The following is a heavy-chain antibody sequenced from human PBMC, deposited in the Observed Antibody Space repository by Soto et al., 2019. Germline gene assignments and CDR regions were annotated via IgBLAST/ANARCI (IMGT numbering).Heavy chain of an antibody. V-gene: IGHV4-39*07. J-gene: IGHJ4*02. CDR3: ARLVGWPTYFDY. CDR1: GGSISSGTSY. Sequence: SETLSLTCTVSGGSISSGTSYWSWIRQRPGKGLEWIGEINHSGSTNYTPSLKSRVTISVDTSKNQFSLKLSSVTAADTAVYYCARLVGWPTYFDYWGQGTLVTVSS. D-gene: IGHD6-19*01. CDR2: INHSGST.